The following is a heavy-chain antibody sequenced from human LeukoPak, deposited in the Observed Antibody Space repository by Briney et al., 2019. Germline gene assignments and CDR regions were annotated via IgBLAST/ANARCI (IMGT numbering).Heavy chain of an antibody. Sequence: ASVKVSCKASGYTFTINGISWVRQAPGRGLEWMGGSSGNSGDTIYAEKFHGRVTLTRDTSTGTAYMEFNSLTYDDTAVYYCARDRWYAFDYWGQGTLVTVSS. CDR1: GYTFTING. V-gene: IGHV1-18*01. CDR3: ARDRWYAFDY. CDR2: SSGNSGDT. J-gene: IGHJ4*02. D-gene: IGHD6-13*01.